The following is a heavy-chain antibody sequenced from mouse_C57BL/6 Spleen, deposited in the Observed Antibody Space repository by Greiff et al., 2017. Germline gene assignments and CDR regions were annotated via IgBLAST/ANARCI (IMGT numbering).Heavy chain of an antibody. D-gene: IGHD2-1*01. CDR2: IHPNSGST. CDR3: ARRDYGNYLYYAMDD. Sequence: QVQLQQPGAELVKPGASVKLSCKASGYTFTSYWMHWVKQRPGQGLEWIGMIHPNSGSTNYNEKFKSKATLTVDKSSSAAYMQLSSLTSEDSAVYYCARRDYGNYLYYAMDDWGKGTSVTVSS. CDR1: GYTFTSYW. J-gene: IGHJ4*01. V-gene: IGHV1-64*01.